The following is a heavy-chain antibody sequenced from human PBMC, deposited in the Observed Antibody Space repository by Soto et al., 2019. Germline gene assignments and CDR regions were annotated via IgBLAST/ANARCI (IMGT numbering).Heavy chain of an antibody. CDR3: ARDLRYFDWPHYYYYYGMDV. V-gene: IGHV4-39*07. D-gene: IGHD3-9*01. J-gene: IGHJ6*02. CDR1: GGSISSRGYY. CDR2: IYHSRST. Sequence: SETLSLTCTVSGGSISSRGYYWGWIRQPPGKGLEWIGTIYHSRSTYYNPSLKSRVTISVDKSKNQFSLKLSSVTAADTAVYYCARDLRYFDWPHYYYYYGMDVWGQGTTVTVSS.